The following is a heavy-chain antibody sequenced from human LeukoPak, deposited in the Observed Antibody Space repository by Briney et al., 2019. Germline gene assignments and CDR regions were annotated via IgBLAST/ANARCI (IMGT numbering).Heavy chain of an antibody. CDR3: ARLNGSGTRKGTNWFDP. V-gene: IGHV3-23*01. CDR1: GFTFSSYA. J-gene: IGHJ5*02. D-gene: IGHD3-3*01. CDR2: ISGSGGST. Sequence: PGGSLRPSCAASGFTFSSYAMSWVRQAPGKGLEWVSAISGSGGSTYYADSVKGRFTISRDNSKNTLYLQMNSLRAEDTAVYYCARLNGSGTRKGTNWFDPWGQGTLVTVSS.